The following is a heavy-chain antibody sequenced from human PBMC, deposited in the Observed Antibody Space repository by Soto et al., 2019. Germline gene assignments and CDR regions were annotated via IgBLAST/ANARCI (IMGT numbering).Heavy chain of an antibody. Sequence: PGGSLRLSCAASGFTFSSYAMSWVRQAPGKGLEWVSAISGSGGSTYYADSVKGRFTISRDNSKNTLYLQMNSLRAEDTAVYYCAKEERCSSTSCYSEDGNWLDPWGQGTLLTVSS. CDR2: ISGSGGST. CDR3: AKEERCSSTSCYSEDGNWLDP. V-gene: IGHV3-23*01. J-gene: IGHJ5*02. CDR1: GFTFSSYA. D-gene: IGHD2-2*01.